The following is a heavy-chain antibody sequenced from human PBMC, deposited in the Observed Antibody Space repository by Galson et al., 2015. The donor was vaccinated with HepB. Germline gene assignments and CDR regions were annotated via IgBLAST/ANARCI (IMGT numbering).Heavy chain of an antibody. Sequence: SLRLSCAASGFTFSDYWMHWVRQAPGKGLVWVSYVNFDGTSTRYADSVKGRFTVPRANAANTVYLQMNSLRAEDTGIYYCARELAFGCGSYSHWGQGALVTVSS. CDR1: GFTFSDYW. CDR2: VNFDGTST. J-gene: IGHJ4*02. V-gene: IGHV3-74*01. CDR3: ARELAFGCGSYSH. D-gene: IGHD6-19*01.